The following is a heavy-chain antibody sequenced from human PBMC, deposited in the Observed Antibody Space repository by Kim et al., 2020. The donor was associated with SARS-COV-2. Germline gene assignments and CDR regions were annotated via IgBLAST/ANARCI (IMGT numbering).Heavy chain of an antibody. CDR1: GGSFSGYY. J-gene: IGHJ4*02. CDR2: INHSGST. V-gene: IGHV4-34*01. CDR3: ARFNPIDYGPNDY. D-gene: IGHD3-10*01. Sequence: SETLSLTCAVYGGSFSGYYWSWIRQPPGKGLEWIGEINHSGSTNYNPSLKSRVTISVDTSKNQFSLKLSSVTAADTAVYYCARFNPIDYGPNDYWGQGTLVTVSS.